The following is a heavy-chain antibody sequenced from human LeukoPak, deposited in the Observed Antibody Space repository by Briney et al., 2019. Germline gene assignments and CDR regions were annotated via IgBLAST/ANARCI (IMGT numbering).Heavy chain of an antibody. D-gene: IGHD2-2*01. CDR3: ARATSEIPAAALTGSKYYYYYYMDV. CDR2: IIPFLGIT. Sequence: SVKVSCKASGGTFSYYTISWVRQTPGQGLEWMGRIIPFLGITNYAQKFQGRVTITADKSTSTAYLELSSLRSEDTAVYYCARATSEIPAAALTGSKYYYYYYMDVWDKGTTVTVSS. J-gene: IGHJ6*03. V-gene: IGHV1-69*02. CDR1: GGTFSYYT.